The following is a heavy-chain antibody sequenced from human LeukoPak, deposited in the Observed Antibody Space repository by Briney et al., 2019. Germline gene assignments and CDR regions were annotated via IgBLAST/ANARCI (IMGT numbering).Heavy chain of an antibody. CDR2: ISSSSSYI. V-gene: IGHV3-21*01. D-gene: IGHD6-13*01. CDR3: ARGGIAAAGTPADY. Sequence: GGSLRLSCAASGFTFSSYSMNWVRQAPGKGLEWVSSISSSSSYIYYADSVKGRFTISRDNAKNSLYLQMNSLRAEDTAVYYCARGGIAAAGTPADYWGQGTLVTVSS. J-gene: IGHJ4*02. CDR1: GFTFSSYS.